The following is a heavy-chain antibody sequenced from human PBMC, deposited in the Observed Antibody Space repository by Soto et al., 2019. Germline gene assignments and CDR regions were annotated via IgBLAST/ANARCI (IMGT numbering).Heavy chain of an antibody. CDR1: GFTFSSYS. Sequence: VQLVESGGGLVQPGGSLRLSCAASGFTFSSYSMNWVRQAPGKGLEWVSYISSSSSTIYYADSVKGRFTISRDNAKNSLYLQMNSLRAEDTAVYYCAREARDDIVVVVAATSGLDYWGQGTLVTVSS. CDR3: AREARDDIVVVVAATSGLDY. CDR2: ISSSSSTI. D-gene: IGHD2-15*01. J-gene: IGHJ4*02. V-gene: IGHV3-48*01.